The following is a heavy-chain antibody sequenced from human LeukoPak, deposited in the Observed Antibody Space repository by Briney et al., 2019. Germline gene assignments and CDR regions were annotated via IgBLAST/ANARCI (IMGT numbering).Heavy chain of an antibody. V-gene: IGHV1-8*01. CDR2: MNPNRGNT. CDR3: ARRKYCSSTSCRAWFDP. CDR1: GYTFTSYD. J-gene: IGHJ5*02. D-gene: IGHD2-2*01. Sequence: GASVKVSCKASGYTFTSYDINWVRQATGQGLEWMGWMNPNRGNTGYAQKFQGRVTMTRNTSISTAYMELSSLRSEDTAVYYCARRKYCSSTSCRAWFDPWGQGTLVTVSS.